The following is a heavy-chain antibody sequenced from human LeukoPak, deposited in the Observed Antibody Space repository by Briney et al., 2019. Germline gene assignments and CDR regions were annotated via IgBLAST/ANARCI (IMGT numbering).Heavy chain of an antibody. J-gene: IGHJ4*02. CDR3: AKESGYSSGWYYFDY. Sequence: PGRSLRLSCAASGFTFSSYGMHWVRQAPGKGLEWVAVISYDGSNKYYADSVKGRFTISRDNSKNTLYLQMNSLRAEDTAVYYCAKESGYSSGWYYFDYWGQGTLVTVSS. V-gene: IGHV3-30*18. CDR1: GFTFSSYG. CDR2: ISYDGSNK. D-gene: IGHD6-19*01.